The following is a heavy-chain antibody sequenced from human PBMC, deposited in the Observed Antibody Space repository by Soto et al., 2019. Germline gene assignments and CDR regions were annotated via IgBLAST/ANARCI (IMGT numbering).Heavy chain of an antibody. CDR2: IKQNGDEK. J-gene: IGHJ4*02. V-gene: IGHV3-7*01. CDR3: ARETGTLDY. D-gene: IGHD7-27*01. Sequence: GGSLRLSCAASGFTFSSYWMNWIRQAPGKGLEWVANIKQNGDEKYYVDSVKGRFTISRDNAKNSLYLQMTSLRAEDTAVYYRARETGTLDYWGQGTLVTVSS. CDR1: GFTFSSYW.